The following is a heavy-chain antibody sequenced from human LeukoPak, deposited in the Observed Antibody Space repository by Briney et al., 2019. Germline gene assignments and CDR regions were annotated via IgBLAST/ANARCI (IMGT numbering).Heavy chain of an antibody. CDR3: ARDYDYGFDN. CDR1: GFTFSTYA. Sequence: GGSLRLSCAASGFTFSTYAVNWVRQAPGKGLEWISHIRGSGTTDYADSVKGRFTISRDNAKNSLYLQLSSLRAEDTAVYYCARDYDYGFDNWGQGTLVTVSS. J-gene: IGHJ4*02. D-gene: IGHD4-17*01. V-gene: IGHV3-69-1*01. CDR2: IRGSGTT.